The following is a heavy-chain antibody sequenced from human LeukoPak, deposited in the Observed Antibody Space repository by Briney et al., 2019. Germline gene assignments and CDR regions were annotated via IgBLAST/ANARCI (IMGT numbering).Heavy chain of an antibody. V-gene: IGHV4-4*02. CDR3: ARAGLDCSGGSCYGGLDY. D-gene: IGHD2-15*01. CDR1: GVSISGKNW. CDR2: IYHSGST. J-gene: IGHJ4*02. Sequence: SETLSLTCAVSGVSISGKNWWSWVRQPPGKGLEWIGEIYHSGSTNNNPSLKSRVTISVDKSKNQFSLNLRSVTAADTAVYYCARAGLDCSGGSCYGGLDYWGQGALVTVSS.